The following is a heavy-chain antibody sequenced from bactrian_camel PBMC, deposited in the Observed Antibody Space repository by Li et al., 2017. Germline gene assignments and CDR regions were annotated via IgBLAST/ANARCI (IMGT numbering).Heavy chain of an antibody. V-gene: IGHV3S40*01. CDR3: GRQFSY. CDR1: GFTFSAYD. J-gene: IGHJ6*01. CDR2: ILNDGAIT. Sequence: VQLVESGGGLVQPGGSMRLSCAASGFTFSAYDKSWVRQAPGKGLEWVSTILNDGAITIYADSVKGRFTISRDNAKNTVYLQMHSLKTEDTAFYYCGRQFSYWGPGTQVTVS.